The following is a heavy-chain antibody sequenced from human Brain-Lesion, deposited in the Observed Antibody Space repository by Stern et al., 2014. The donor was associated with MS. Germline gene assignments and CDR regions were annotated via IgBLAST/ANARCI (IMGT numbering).Heavy chain of an antibody. D-gene: IGHD2-2*01. CDR3: ARVDCSGTNCFYYYYGMDV. CDR2: ISVGRDYI. CDR1: GFTFNSYS. J-gene: IGHJ6*02. Sequence: EVQLVESGGGLVKPGGSLRLSCEASGFTFNSYSMNWVRQAPGKGLEWVSSISVGRDYIYYADSVKGRFTISRDNAKNSLFLQMNTLRAEDTGVYYCARVDCSGTNCFYYYYGMDVWGQGTTVTVSS. V-gene: IGHV3-21*01.